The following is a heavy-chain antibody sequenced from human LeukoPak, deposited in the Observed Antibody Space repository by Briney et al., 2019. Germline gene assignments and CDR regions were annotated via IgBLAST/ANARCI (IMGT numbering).Heavy chain of an antibody. D-gene: IGHD5-18*01. Sequence: SETLSLTCAVYGGSFSGYYWSWIRQPPGKGLEWIGEINHSGSTNYNPSLKSRVTISVDTSKNQFSLKLSSVTAADTAVYYCARGFSYGLIDYWGQGTLVTVSS. J-gene: IGHJ4*02. CDR1: GGSFSGYY. V-gene: IGHV4-34*01. CDR2: INHSGST. CDR3: ARGFSYGLIDY.